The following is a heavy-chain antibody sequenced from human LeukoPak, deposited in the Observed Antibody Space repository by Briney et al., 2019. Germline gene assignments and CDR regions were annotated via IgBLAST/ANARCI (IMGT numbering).Heavy chain of an antibody. V-gene: IGHV3-21*01. CDR3: ARVPPRYCSGGSCYSEDY. CDR1: GFTFSSYS. Sequence: GGSLRLSCAASGFTFSSYSMNWVRQAPGKGLEWVSSISSSSSYIYYADSVKGRLTISRDNAKNSLYLQMNSLRAEDTAVYYCARVPPRYCSGGSCYSEDYWGQGTLVTVSS. J-gene: IGHJ4*02. CDR2: ISSSSSYI. D-gene: IGHD2-15*01.